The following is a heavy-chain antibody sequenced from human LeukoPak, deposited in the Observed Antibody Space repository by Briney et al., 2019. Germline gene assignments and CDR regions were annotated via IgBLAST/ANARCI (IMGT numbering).Heavy chain of an antibody. D-gene: IGHD5-18*01. CDR3: AKFRGYSYGPIGY. Sequence: GGSLRLSCAASGFTFRNAWMSWVRQAPGKGLEWVSAISGSGGSTFYADSVKGRFTISRDNSKNTLYLQMNSLRAEDTAVYYCAKFRGYSYGPIGYWGQGTLVTVSS. V-gene: IGHV3-23*01. CDR1: GFTFRNAW. CDR2: ISGSGGST. J-gene: IGHJ4*02.